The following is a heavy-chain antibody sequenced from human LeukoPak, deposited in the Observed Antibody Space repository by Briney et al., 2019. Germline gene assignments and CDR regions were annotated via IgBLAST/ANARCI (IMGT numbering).Heavy chain of an antibody. CDR3: ASVGYCSSTSCSPYNWFDP. Sequence: ASVKVSCKASGYTFTGYYMHWVRQAPEQGLEWMGWINPNSGGTNYAQKFQGRVTMTRDTSISTAYMELSRLRSDDTAVYYCASVGYCSSTSCSPYNWFDPWGQGTLVTVSS. V-gene: IGHV1-2*02. D-gene: IGHD2-2*03. J-gene: IGHJ5*02. CDR1: GYTFTGYY. CDR2: INPNSGGT.